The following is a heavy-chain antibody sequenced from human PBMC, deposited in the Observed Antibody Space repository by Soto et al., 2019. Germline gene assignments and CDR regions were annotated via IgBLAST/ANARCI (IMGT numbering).Heavy chain of an antibody. CDR3: ARDALSIAVAGTGYQDY. D-gene: IGHD6-19*01. V-gene: IGHV3-21*01. CDR2: ISCSSSYI. J-gene: IGHJ4*02. Sequence: EVQLVEAGGGLVKPGGSLRLSCAASGFTFSSYSMNWVRQAPGKGLEWVSSISCSSSYIYYADSVKGRFTISRDNAKNALYLQMNSLRAEDTGVYYCARDALSIAVAGTGYQDYWGQGTLVTVSS. CDR1: GFTFSSYS.